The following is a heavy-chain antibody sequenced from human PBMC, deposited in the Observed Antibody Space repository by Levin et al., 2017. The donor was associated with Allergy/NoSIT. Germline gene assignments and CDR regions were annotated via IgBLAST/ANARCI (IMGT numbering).Heavy chain of an antibody. V-gene: IGHV4-59*01. CDR3: VRDRVILGDTNYYYGMDV. J-gene: IGHJ6*02. D-gene: IGHD1-26*01. Sequence: SQTLSLTCAVSGGSISSYYWSWIRQPPGKGLKWIGCMYYSGNTKYNPSLKSRVTISLDTSKNQFSLKLSSVTAADTAVYYCVRDRVILGDTNYYYGMDVWGQGTTVTVSS. CDR2: MYYSGNT. CDR1: GGSISSYY.